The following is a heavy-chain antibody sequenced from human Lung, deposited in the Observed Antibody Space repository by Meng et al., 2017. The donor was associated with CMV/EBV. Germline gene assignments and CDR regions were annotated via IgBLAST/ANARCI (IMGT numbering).Heavy chain of an antibody. CDR1: GFSFDNHG. J-gene: IGHJ4*02. CDR2: IRHDGTTK. CDR3: AKDLLLFGGANAYFDS. Sequence: GGSXRLXXAASGFSFDNHGMHWVRQTPGKGLEWVAFIRHDGTTKFYGDSVKGRFTISRDNSKNTVYLQMNSLRPEETAVYYCAKDLLLFGGANAYFDSWGQGTXVTVSS. D-gene: IGHD3-16*01. V-gene: IGHV3-30*02.